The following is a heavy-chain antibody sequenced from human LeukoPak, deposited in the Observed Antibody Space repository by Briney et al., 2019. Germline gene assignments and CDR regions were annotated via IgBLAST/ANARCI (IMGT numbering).Heavy chain of an antibody. CDR1: GFTFDDYA. Sequence: GGSLRLSCAASGFTFDDYAMHWVRQAPGKGLEWVSLISWDGGSTYYADSVKGRFTISRDNSKNSLYLQMNSLRAEDTALYYCAKDRRSSSWYYIDYWGQGTLVTISS. V-gene: IGHV3-43D*03. J-gene: IGHJ4*02. CDR2: ISWDGGST. CDR3: AKDRRSSSWYYIDY. D-gene: IGHD6-13*01.